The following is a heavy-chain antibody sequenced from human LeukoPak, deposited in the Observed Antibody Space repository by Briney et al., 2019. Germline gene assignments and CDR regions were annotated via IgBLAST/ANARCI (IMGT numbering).Heavy chain of an antibody. J-gene: IGHJ4*02. CDR3: AKRGSGWYEFDY. Sequence: PGRSLSLSSPAYGFSFGSFSIRWVRHVHGGWRGWVSAISNSGLGNTYYADSVKGRFTISRDNSENTLYLQMNSLKAEDTAVYYCAKRGSGWYEFDYWGQGTLVTVSS. CDR2: ISNSGLGNT. V-gene: IGHV3-23*01. D-gene: IGHD6-19*01. CDR1: GFSFGSFS.